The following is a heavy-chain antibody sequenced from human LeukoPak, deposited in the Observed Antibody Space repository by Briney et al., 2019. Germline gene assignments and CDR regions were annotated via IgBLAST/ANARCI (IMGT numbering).Heavy chain of an antibody. CDR2: INHSGST. CDR3: ARGPWYDILTGYSWYFDY. J-gene: IGHJ4*02. V-gene: IGHV4-34*01. Sequence: SETLSLTCAVYGGSFSGYYWSWIRQPPGKGLEWIGEINHSGSTNYNPSLKSRVTISVDTSKNQFSLKLSSVTAADTAVYYCARGPWYDILTGYSWYFDYWGQGTLVTVSS. CDR1: GGSFSGYY. D-gene: IGHD3-9*01.